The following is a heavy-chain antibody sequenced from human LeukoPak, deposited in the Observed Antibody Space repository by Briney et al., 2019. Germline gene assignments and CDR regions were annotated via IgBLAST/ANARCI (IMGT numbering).Heavy chain of an antibody. CDR1: GFTFSSYG. CDR3: AKNGDRGAYCSGGSCYPYFYYYMDV. Sequence: PGGSLRLSCAASGFTFSSYGMSWVRQAPGKGLEWVSAINTSGGSTYYADSVKGRFTISRDNSKNTLYLQMNSLRAKDTAIYYCAKNGDRGAYCSGGSCYPYFYYYMDVWGKGTTVTISS. D-gene: IGHD2-15*01. V-gene: IGHV3-23*01. CDR2: INTSGGST. J-gene: IGHJ6*03.